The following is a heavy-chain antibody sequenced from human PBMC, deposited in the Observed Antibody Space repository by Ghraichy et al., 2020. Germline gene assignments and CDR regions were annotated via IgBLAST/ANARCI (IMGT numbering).Heavy chain of an antibody. CDR3: TTTGCGYCSSTSCYDGFDI. V-gene: IGHV3-23*01. D-gene: IGHD2-2*01. Sequence: GGSLRLSCAVSEFTIADYAMAWVRQAPGKGLEWVSPISTSAGDTFYADSVKGRFTISRDNSENTLYLQMNSLRAEDTALYYCTTTGCGYCSSTSCYDGFDIWCHRRIFTVAS. CDR2: ISTSAGDT. CDR1: EFTIADYA. J-gene: IGHJ3*02.